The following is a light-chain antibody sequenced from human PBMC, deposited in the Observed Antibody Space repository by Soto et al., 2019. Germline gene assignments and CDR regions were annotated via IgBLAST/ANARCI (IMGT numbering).Light chain of an antibody. CDR2: GTS. CDR1: QGIGNN. J-gene: IGKJ1*01. Sequence: DIQMTQSPSSLFASVGDRVTIACRASQGIGNNLGWYQQKPGKAPQRLIYGTSNLQTGVPSRFSGSGSGTDFTLTISSLQPEDVATYYCQKYNSAPRTFGQGTKVDIK. CDR3: QKYNSAPRT. V-gene: IGKV1-27*01.